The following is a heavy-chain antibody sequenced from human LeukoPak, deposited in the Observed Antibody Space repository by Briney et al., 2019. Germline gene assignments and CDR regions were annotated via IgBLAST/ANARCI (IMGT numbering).Heavy chain of an antibody. V-gene: IGHV3-15*01. J-gene: IGHJ4*02. CDR1: GFTFRKAW. CDR3: TTDSGTAISAD. D-gene: IGHD3-10*01. Sequence: TGGSLRLSCAASGFTFRKAWMSGVRQAPGKGREWVGRIRSKTDGGTTDYAAPVKGRSTISRDDTKNTLYLQMNSLKTDDTAVYYCTTDSGTAISADWGQGTLVTVSS. CDR2: IRSKTDGGTT.